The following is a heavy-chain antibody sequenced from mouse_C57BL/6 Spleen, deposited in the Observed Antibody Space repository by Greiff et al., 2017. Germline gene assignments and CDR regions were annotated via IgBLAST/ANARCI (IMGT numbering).Heavy chain of an antibody. CDR1: GYSITSGYD. J-gene: IGHJ2*01. Sequence: EVKLVQSGAGIVKPSQSLSLSCTATGYSITSGYDWHWIRHSPGNILEWMGNVSYDGNTNYNPSLKSRITITTDTSKNHFFLKLNSLTTEDTATYYCARGGYYCPFDYWGQGTTLTVSS. D-gene: IGHD2-3*01. CDR2: VSYDGNT. CDR3: ARGGYYCPFDY. V-gene: IGHV3-1*01.